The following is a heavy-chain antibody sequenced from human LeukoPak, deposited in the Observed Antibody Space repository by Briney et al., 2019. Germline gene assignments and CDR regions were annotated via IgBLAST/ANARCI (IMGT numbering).Heavy chain of an antibody. Sequence: SETLSLTCTVSGGSISSGGYYWSWIRQHPGKGLEWIGYIYYSGSTYYNPSLKSRVTISVDTSKNQFSLKLSSVTAVDTAVYYCARDEIVVVPAATTNWFDPWGQGTLVTVSS. D-gene: IGHD2-2*01. V-gene: IGHV4-31*03. CDR3: ARDEIVVVPAATTNWFDP. J-gene: IGHJ5*02. CDR1: GGSISSGGYY. CDR2: IYYSGST.